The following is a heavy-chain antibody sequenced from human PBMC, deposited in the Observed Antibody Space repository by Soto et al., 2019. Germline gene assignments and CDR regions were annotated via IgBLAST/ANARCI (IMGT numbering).Heavy chain of an antibody. J-gene: IGHJ6*02. V-gene: IGHV3-33*01. CDR3: ARGEAAGPYGMDV. Sequence: QAQLVESGGGVVQPGRSLRLSCAASGFTFSNYGMHWVRQPPGKGLEWVAVLWSDGSNKYYVESVKGRFTISRDNSKNTLYLQMDSLRAGDTAVYYCARGEAAGPYGMDVWGQGTTVTVSS. CDR2: LWSDGSNK. D-gene: IGHD6-13*01. CDR1: GFTFSNYG.